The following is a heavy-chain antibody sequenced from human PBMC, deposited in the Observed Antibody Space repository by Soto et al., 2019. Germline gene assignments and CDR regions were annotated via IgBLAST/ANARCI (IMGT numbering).Heavy chain of an antibody. D-gene: IGHD6-19*01. Sequence: QVQLVQSGAEVKKAGSSVKVSCKASGGTLSTNAISWVRQAPGQGLEWMGVIIPMFGSPKYAQKFQGRVTITADNPTSTTYMEMISLTSADTAVYYCARGGFVAGLYNAMDAWGQGTTVAVSS. CDR2: IIPMFGSP. V-gene: IGHV1-69*06. CDR3: ARGGFVAGLYNAMDA. J-gene: IGHJ6*02. CDR1: GGTLSTNA.